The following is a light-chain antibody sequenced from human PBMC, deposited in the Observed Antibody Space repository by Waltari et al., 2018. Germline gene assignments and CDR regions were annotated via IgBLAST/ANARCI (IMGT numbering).Light chain of an antibody. V-gene: IGKV1-5*03. CDR1: QSLSNW. CDR3: QQYGSSAFT. J-gene: IGKJ3*01. Sequence: DIQMTQSPSTLSASVGDRVTITCRASQSLSNWLAWYQQKPGKAPKVLIYKASTLESGVPSRFSGSGSGTEFTLTISRLEPEDFAVYYCQQYGSSAFTFGPGTKVDIK. CDR2: KAS.